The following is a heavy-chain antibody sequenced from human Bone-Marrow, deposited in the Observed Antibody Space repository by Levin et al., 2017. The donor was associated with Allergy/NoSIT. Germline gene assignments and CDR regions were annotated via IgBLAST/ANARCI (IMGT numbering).Heavy chain of an antibody. D-gene: IGHD3-10*01. Sequence: GESLKISCKGSGYSFTNYWIGWVRQMPGKGLEWMGIIYPGDSDTRYSPSFQGQVTISADKSISTAYLQWSSLKASDTAMYYCARLGMVRGVIITAAFDIWGQGTMVTVSS. CDR2: IYPGDSDT. V-gene: IGHV5-51*01. CDR3: ARLGMVRGVIITAAFDI. CDR1: GYSFTNYW. J-gene: IGHJ3*02.